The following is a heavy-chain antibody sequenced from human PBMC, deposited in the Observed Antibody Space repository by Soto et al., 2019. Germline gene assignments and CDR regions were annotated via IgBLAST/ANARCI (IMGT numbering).Heavy chain of an antibody. CDR3: ARDLGGRYQIFDY. Sequence: GGSLRLSCAASGFTFNSYTMHWVRQAPGKGLEWLSYISTTSTTIYYADSVKGRFTISRDNAKNSLYLQMSSLRDDDTAVYYCARDLGGRYQIFDYWSQGTLVTVSS. V-gene: IGHV3-48*02. D-gene: IGHD3-16*01. CDR1: GFTFNSYT. J-gene: IGHJ4*02. CDR2: ISTTSTTI.